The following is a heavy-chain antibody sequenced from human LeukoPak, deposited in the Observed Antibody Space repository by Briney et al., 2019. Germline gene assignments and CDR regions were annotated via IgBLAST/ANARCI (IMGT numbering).Heavy chain of an antibody. Sequence: ASVKVSCKASGGTFSSYAISWVRQAPGQGLEWMGRIIPILGIANYAQKFQGRVTITADKSTSTAYMELSSLRSEDTAVYYCAYDYDILTGYPYWGQGTLVTVSS. CDR1: GGTFSSYA. CDR2: IIPILGIA. J-gene: IGHJ4*02. V-gene: IGHV1-69*04. CDR3: AYDYDILTGYPY. D-gene: IGHD3-9*01.